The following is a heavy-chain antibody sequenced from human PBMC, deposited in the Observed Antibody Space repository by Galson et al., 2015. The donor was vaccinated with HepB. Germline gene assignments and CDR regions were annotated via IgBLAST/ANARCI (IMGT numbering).Heavy chain of an antibody. D-gene: IGHD3-16*01. V-gene: IGHV3-9*01. CDR2: INWNSGSI. CDR3: ATWARSGGVLG. CDR1: GFTFDNYA. J-gene: IGHJ4*02. Sequence: SLRLSCAASGFTFDNYAMHWVRQAPGKGLEWVSGINWNSGSIDYADSVKGRFTISRDNAKNSLYLQMNSLRTEDTALYYCATWARSGGVLGWGQGTLVTVSS.